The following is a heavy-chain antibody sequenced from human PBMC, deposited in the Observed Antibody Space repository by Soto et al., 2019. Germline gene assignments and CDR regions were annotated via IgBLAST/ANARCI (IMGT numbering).Heavy chain of an antibody. CDR2: IIHSGST. J-gene: IGHJ4*02. D-gene: IGHD3-22*01. CDR3: ATGRGYNGYAAY. CDR1: GGSFSGYY. Sequence: QVQLQQWGAGLLKHSENLSLTCAVYGGSFSGYYWSWIRQPPGKGLEWIGEIIHSGSTNYNPSLQSRVTISVDSAKNQFSLKLSSVTAAETAVYYCATGRGYNGYAAYWGQGTLVTVSS. V-gene: IGHV4-34*01.